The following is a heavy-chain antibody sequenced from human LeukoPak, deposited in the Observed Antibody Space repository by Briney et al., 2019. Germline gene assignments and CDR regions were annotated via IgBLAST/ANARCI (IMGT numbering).Heavy chain of an antibody. Sequence: GGSLRLSCAASGLTFNIYEMNWVRQAPGKGLEWISYISADRNVIYYADSAKGRFIISRDNAKNSLYLQMNSLRAEDTAVYYCAGSRYPDTQDLDYWGQGTLVSVSS. J-gene: IGHJ4*02. CDR3: AGSRYPDTQDLDY. CDR1: GLTFNIYE. CDR2: ISADRNVI. V-gene: IGHV3-48*03. D-gene: IGHD2-15*01.